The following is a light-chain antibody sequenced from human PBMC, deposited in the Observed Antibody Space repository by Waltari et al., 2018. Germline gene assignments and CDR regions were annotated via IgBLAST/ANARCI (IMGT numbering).Light chain of an antibody. CDR3: QAWDSDPV. Sequence: SYEVTQPPSVSVSPGQTASIPCSGDKLGDKYVSWYQQKPVQSPLLVIYQDFTRPSGIPERFSGSNAVNTATLTISGTQAMDEADYFWQAWDSDPVFGGGTKLTVL. CDR1: KLGDKY. V-gene: IGLV3-1*01. CDR2: QDF. J-gene: IGLJ3*02.